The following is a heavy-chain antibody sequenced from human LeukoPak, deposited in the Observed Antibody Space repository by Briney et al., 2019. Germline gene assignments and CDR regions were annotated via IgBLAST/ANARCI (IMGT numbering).Heavy chain of an antibody. CDR1: GGSISSYY. J-gene: IGHJ4*02. CDR3: ARDGIAAAGTGDY. Sequence: SETLSLTCTVSGGSISSYYWSWIRQPPGKGLEWIGYIYYSGSTNYNPSLKSRVTISVDTSKNQFSLKLSSVTAADPAVYYCARDGIAAAGTGDYWGQGTLVTVSS. D-gene: IGHD6-13*01. CDR2: IYYSGST. V-gene: IGHV4-59*12.